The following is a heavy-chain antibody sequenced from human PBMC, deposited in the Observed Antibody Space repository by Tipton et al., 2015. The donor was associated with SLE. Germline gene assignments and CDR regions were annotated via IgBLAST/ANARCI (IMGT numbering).Heavy chain of an antibody. D-gene: IGHD2-15*01. CDR3: ARHWDMVVANRYYYYGMDV. V-gene: IGHV5-51*01. J-gene: IGHJ6*02. Sequence: QLVQSGGEVKKSGESLKISCKGSGYSFASYWIVWVRQIPGKGLEWMGIIYPGDSDTIYSPSFQGQVTISADKSITTAYLQWSNLKAAGTAMYYCARHWDMVVANRYYYYGMDVWGQGTTVTVSS. CDR2: IYPGDSDT. CDR1: GYSFASYW.